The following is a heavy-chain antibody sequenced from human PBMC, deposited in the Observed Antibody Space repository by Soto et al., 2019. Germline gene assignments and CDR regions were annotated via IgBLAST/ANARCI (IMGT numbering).Heavy chain of an antibody. CDR3: VIFCGGDCYNY. D-gene: IGHD2-21*02. J-gene: IGHJ4*02. CDR1: GFHFRSHA. Sequence: QVQLVESGGGVGQPGMSRRLSCAASGFHFRSHAMHWVRQPPGKGPEWLATISFDGGDEFYADCVKGRFTISRDNSKSTLFLQMNSLRLEDTAVYYCVIFCGGDCYNYWGQRTLVTVSS. CDR2: ISFDGGDE. V-gene: IGHV3-30-3*01.